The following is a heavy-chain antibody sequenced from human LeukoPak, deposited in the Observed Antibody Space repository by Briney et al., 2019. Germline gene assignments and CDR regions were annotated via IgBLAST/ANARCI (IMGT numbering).Heavy chain of an antibody. V-gene: IGHV3-23*01. J-gene: IGHJ3*02. CDR1: GFTFSSYA. CDR2: ISGSGGST. D-gene: IGHD5-12*01. CDR3: AKEAVIVATIKGEKPKGYAFDI. Sequence: GGSLRLSCAASGFTFSSYAMTWVRQAPGKGLEWVSDISGSGGSTYYADSVKGRFTISRDNSKNTLYLQMNSLRAEDTAVYYCAKEAVIVATIKGEKPKGYAFDIWGQGTMVTVSS.